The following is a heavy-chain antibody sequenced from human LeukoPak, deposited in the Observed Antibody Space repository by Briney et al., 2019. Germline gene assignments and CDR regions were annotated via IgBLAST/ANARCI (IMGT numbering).Heavy chain of an antibody. Sequence: ASVKVSCKASGYTFTSYYMHWARQAPGQGLEWMGIINPSGGSTSYAQKFQGRVTMTRDTSTSTVYMELSSLRSKDTAVYYCARDETSGYYYGVLDYWGQGTLVTVSS. CDR1: GYTFTSYY. CDR2: INPSGGST. J-gene: IGHJ4*02. CDR3: ARDETSGYYYGVLDY. D-gene: IGHD3-22*01. V-gene: IGHV1-46*01.